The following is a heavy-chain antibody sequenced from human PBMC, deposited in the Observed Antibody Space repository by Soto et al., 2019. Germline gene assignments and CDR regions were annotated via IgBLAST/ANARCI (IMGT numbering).Heavy chain of an antibody. D-gene: IGHD6-19*01. V-gene: IGHV4-30-2*01. CDR3: ARVAGSGWYDG. CDR2: IYHSGST. Sequence: PSETLSLTCAVSGGYIVSGGYSWSWIRQPPGKGLEYIGHIYHSGSTYYNPSLKSRVTISVDRSKNQFSLKLSTMTAADTAVHYCARVAGSGWYDGWGQGTLVTVSS. J-gene: IGHJ4*02. CDR1: GGYIVSGGYS.